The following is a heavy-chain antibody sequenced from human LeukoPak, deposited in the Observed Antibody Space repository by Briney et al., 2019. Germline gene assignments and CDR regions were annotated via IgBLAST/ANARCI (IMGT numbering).Heavy chain of an antibody. D-gene: IGHD3-3*01. Sequence: SETLSLTCTVSGCSISSSSYYWGWIRQPPGKGLEWIGSIYYSGSTYYNPSLKSRVTISVDTSKNQFSLKLSSVTAADTAVYYCARHDYDFWSGYYRPFDYWGQGTLVTVSS. V-gene: IGHV4-39*01. CDR2: IYYSGST. CDR3: ARHDYDFWSGYYRPFDY. CDR1: GCSISSSSYY. J-gene: IGHJ4*02.